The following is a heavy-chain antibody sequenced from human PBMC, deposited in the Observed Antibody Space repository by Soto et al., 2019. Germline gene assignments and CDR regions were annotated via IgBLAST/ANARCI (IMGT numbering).Heavy chain of an antibody. V-gene: IGHV1-46*01. CDR2: INPRDGAA. CDR1: GYTFISYY. D-gene: IGHD6-13*01. Sequence: GASVKVSCKTSGYTFISYYVHWVRQAPGHGLEYMGMINPRDGAARYAQNFQGRVTVTRDMSTSTVDMELTCLRSEDTAVYYCARASPSSSRLGWLDPWGQGTQVTVSS. J-gene: IGHJ5*02. CDR3: ARASPSSSRLGWLDP.